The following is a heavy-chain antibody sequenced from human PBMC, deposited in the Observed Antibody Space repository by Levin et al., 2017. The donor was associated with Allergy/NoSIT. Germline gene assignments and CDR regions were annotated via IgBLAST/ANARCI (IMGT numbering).Heavy chain of an antibody. CDR2: IYPGDSDT. J-gene: IGHJ4*02. D-gene: IGHD3-22*01. CDR3: ARHDSTGYFYGMTPGGPDY. V-gene: IGHV5-51*01. Sequence: PWASVKVSCQGSGYTFTNNWIGWVRQMPGKGLEWMGIIYPGDSDTRYSPSFQGQVTISADKSLSTASLQWSSLQASDTAKYYCARHDSTGYFYGMTPGGPDYWGQGTLVTVSS. CDR1: GYTFTNNW.